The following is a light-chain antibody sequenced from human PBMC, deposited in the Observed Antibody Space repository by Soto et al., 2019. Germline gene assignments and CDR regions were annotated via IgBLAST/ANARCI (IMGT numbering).Light chain of an antibody. CDR2: DAS. CDR3: QQYNNCPLYT. V-gene: IGKV3-15*01. CDR1: QSVGGN. Sequence: EIVMTQSPATLSVSPGERATLSCRASQSVGGNLAWYQQRPGRAPRLLIYDASTRATDIPARFSGSGSGTEFTPTNSTPQSEDVAHDYCQQYNNCPLYTFGQGTKLEIK. J-gene: IGKJ2*01.